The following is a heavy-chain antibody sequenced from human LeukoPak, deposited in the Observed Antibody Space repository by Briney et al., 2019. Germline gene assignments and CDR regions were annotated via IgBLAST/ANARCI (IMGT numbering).Heavy chain of an antibody. Sequence: GESLKISCKGSGYSFTSYWIDWVRQMPGKGLEWMGMIYPGDSDTRYSPSFQGQVTISADKSISTAYLQWSSLKASDTAMYYCARQKVGRFLEWLLPTSYMDVWGKGTTVTVSS. CDR3: ARQKVGRFLEWLLPTSYMDV. J-gene: IGHJ6*03. V-gene: IGHV5-51*01. D-gene: IGHD3-3*01. CDR1: GYSFTSYW. CDR2: IYPGDSDT.